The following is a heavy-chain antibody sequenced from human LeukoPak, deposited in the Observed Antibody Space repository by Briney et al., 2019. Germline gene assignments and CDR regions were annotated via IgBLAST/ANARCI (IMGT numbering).Heavy chain of an antibody. CDR1: GFTVSSNY. V-gene: IGHV3-53*01. CDR3: ARDLGGYIDY. J-gene: IGHJ4*02. D-gene: IGHD6-13*01. CDR2: IYSGGST. Sequence: GGSLRLSCAVSGFTVSSNYMSWVRQAPGKGLEWVSVIYSGGSTYYAGSVKGRFTISRDNSKNTLYLQMDSLRAGDTAVYYCARDLGGYIDYWGQGTLVSVSS.